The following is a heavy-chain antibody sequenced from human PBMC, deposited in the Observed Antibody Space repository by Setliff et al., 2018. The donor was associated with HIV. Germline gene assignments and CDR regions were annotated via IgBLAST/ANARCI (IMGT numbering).Heavy chain of an antibody. CDR3: ARTRDKYYDILTPAYYTDY. J-gene: IGHJ4*02. Sequence: SETLSLTCAVYGGSFTNYYWSWIRQAPGKGLEWIGEINHSGRTNFNPSLKSQVTISVDTSKQQVSLKLRSVSAADTAVYYCARTRDKYYDILTPAYYTDYWAQGTLVTVSS. V-gene: IGHV4-34*01. CDR1: GGSFTNYY. CDR2: INHSGRT. D-gene: IGHD3-9*01.